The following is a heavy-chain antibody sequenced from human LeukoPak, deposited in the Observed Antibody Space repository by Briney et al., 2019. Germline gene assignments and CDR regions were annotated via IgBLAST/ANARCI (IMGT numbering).Heavy chain of an antibody. CDR3: ARDETDIVVVPAAISS. CDR2: ISSSSTI. CDR1: GFTFSSYS. J-gene: IGHJ4*02. Sequence: GESLRLSCAASGFTFSSYSMNWVRQAPGKGLEWVSYISSSSTIYYADSVKGRFTISRDNAKNSLYLQMNSLRDEDTAVYYCARDETDIVVVPAAISSWGQGTLVTVSS. V-gene: IGHV3-48*02. D-gene: IGHD2-2*01.